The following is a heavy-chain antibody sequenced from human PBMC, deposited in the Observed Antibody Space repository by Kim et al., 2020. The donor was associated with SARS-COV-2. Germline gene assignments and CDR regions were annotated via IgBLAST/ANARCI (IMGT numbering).Heavy chain of an antibody. CDR2: IYYSGST. J-gene: IGHJ6*02. V-gene: IGHV4-59*13. CDR3: ARDSLFQEYYYYGMDV. CDR1: GGSISSYY. Sequence: TLSLTCTVSGGSISSYYWSWIRQPPGKGLEWIGYIYYSGSTNYNPSLKSRVTISVDTSKNQFSLKLSSVTAADTAVYYCARDSLFQEYYYYGMDVWGQGTTVTVSS.